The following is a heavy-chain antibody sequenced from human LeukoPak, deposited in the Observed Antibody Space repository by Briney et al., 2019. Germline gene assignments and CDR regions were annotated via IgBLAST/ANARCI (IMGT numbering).Heavy chain of an antibody. CDR2: ARNKANSYSV. J-gene: IGHJ4*02. CDR1: GFTFSDHF. V-gene: IGHV3-72*01. D-gene: IGHD3-10*01. Sequence: PGGSLRLSCAAPGFTFSDHFMDWVRQAPGKGLEWVGRARNKANSYSVEYAESVRGRFTISRDDSENSLYLQMNSLKTEDTAVYYCTREALNHGSGTYYIDSFDFWGQGTLVTVSS. CDR3: TREALNHGSGTYYIDSFDF.